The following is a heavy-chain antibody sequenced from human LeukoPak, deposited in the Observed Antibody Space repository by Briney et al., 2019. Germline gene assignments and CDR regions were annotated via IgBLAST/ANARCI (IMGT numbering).Heavy chain of an antibody. Sequence: GGSLRLSCAASGFTFSNYVMTWVRQAPGKGLEWVSSISGSGGSTYYADSVKGRFTISRDTSKSTLYLQMSSLRAEDTAVYYCAKRSGDSYFLDSWGQGTLVTVSS. D-gene: IGHD2-15*01. V-gene: IGHV3-23*01. CDR2: ISGSGGST. CDR3: AKRSGDSYFLDS. CDR1: GFTFSNYV. J-gene: IGHJ4*02.